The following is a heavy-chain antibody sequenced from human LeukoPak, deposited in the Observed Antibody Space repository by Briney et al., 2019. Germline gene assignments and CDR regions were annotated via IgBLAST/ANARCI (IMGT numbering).Heavy chain of an antibody. V-gene: IGHV3-33*08. D-gene: IGHD6-19*01. CDR3: ARDPGYWAVAGSSDIDY. Sequence: PGGSLRLSCAASGFTFSSYGMHWVRQAPGKGLEWVAVISYDGSNKYYADSVKGRFTISRDNSKNTLYLQMNSLRAEDTAVYYCARDPGYWAVAGSSDIDYWGQGTLVTVSS. CDR2: ISYDGSNK. J-gene: IGHJ4*02. CDR1: GFTFSSYG.